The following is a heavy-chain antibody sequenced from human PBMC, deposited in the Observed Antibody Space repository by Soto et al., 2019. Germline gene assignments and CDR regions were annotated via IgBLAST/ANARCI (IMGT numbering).Heavy chain of an antibody. CDR1: GFIFSSYG. V-gene: IGHV3-74*01. CDR3: AREYSSSRYFDY. D-gene: IGHD6-13*01. Sequence: VQLVESGGGVVQPGRSLRLSCAASGFIFSSYGMHWVRQAPGKGLEWVSRINSDGSSTSYADSVKGRFTISRDNAKNTLYLQMNSLRVEDTAVYYCAREYSSSRYFDYWGQGTLVTVSS. J-gene: IGHJ4*02. CDR2: INSDGSST.